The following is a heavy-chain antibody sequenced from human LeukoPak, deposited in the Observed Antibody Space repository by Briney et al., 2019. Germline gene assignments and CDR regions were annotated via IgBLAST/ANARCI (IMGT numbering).Heavy chain of an antibody. CDR3: AKEQSGSGSYPYWYFDL. Sequence: GGSLRLSCAASGFTFSSYWMHWVRQAPGKGLEWVSGISGSGDSTYYADSVRGRFTVSRDKSKNTLYLQMNSLRAEDTAVYYCAKEQSGSGSYPYWYFDLWGRGTLAAVSS. D-gene: IGHD3-10*01. CDR1: GFTFSSYW. V-gene: IGHV3-23*01. J-gene: IGHJ2*01. CDR2: ISGSGDST.